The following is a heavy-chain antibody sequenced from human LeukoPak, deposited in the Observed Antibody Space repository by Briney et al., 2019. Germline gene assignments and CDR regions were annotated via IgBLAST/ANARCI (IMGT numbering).Heavy chain of an antibody. CDR1: GFTFSSSD. V-gene: IGHV3-21*01. CDR3: AKEGRSTTPGY. J-gene: IGHJ4*02. D-gene: IGHD6-13*01. Sequence: PGGSLRLSCAASGFTFSSSDMDWVRQAPGKGLEWVSSISSSSSSTYYTDSVKGRFTISRDNTKNSLYLQMNSLRAEDTAVYFCAKEGRSTTPGYWGQGTLVTVSS. CDR2: ISSSSSST.